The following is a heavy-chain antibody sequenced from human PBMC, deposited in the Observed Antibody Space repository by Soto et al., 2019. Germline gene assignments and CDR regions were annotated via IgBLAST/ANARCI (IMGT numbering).Heavy chain of an antibody. CDR1: GDSMTSSSYY. J-gene: IGHJ5*02. CDR3: ARHTRNQFDP. Sequence: SETLSLTCTVSGDSMTSSSYYWGWIRQPPGKGLEWIGSIYYSERTSYNSGSTYYSPSLKSRVTISGDTSKSQFSLKLSSVTAADTAVYYCARHTRNQFDPWGQGTLVTSPQ. CDR2: IYYSERTSYNSGST. V-gene: IGHV4-39*01.